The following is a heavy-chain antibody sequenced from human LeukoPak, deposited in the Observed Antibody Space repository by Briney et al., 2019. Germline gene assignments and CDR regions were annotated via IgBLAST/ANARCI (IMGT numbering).Heavy chain of an antibody. D-gene: IGHD3-3*01. CDR2: IYSCGST. CDR1: GIFVSYTY. Sequence: QSGLSQRLSWAASGIFVSYTYKSGGRQPREEVEERVRVIYSCGSTYYAHSVKGRFTISRDKSKNTLYLQMNSLRAEDTAVYYCARDRGDGYYIGAFDIWGQGTSVTVSS. V-gene: IGHV3-53*01. J-gene: IGHJ3*02. CDR3: ARDRGDGYYIGAFDI.